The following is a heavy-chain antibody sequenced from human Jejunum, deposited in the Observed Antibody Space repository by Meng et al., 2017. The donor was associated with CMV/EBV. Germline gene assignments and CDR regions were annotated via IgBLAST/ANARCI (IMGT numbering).Heavy chain of an antibody. CDR2: IRPKVDNYVT. CDR3: TRGGSGWYFDH. D-gene: IGHD6-19*01. J-gene: IGHJ4*02. Sequence: SGFTFSDSTLPWVRQASGKGLEWVGRIRPKVDNYVTGYGASVKGRFTISRDDSKNTAYLQLNSLKPEDTAVYYCTRGGSGWYFDHWGQGTLVTVSS. V-gene: IGHV3-73*01. CDR1: GFTFSDST.